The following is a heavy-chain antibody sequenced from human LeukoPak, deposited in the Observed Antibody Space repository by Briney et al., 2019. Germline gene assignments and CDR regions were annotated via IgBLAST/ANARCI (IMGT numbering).Heavy chain of an antibody. CDR2: ISSRSNYT. J-gene: IGHJ4*02. D-gene: IGHD3-10*01. CDR1: GFSFSGHN. V-gene: IGHV3-21*01. Sequence: PGGSLRLSCAVSGFSFSGHNMNWVRQAPGKGLEWVASISSRSNYTYYADSLKGRFTVSRDNARNSLFLQMTSLRAEDTAVYYCARDYLGFGESGFDYWGQGTLVIVSS. CDR3: ARDYLGFGESGFDY.